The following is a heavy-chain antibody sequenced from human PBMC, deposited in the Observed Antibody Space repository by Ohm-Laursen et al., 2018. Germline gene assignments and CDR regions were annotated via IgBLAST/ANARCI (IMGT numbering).Heavy chain of an antibody. CDR3: TRHDVVARDY. D-gene: IGHD5-12*01. CDR2: IRSKANSYAT. V-gene: IGHV3-73*01. CDR1: GFTFSGSA. J-gene: IGHJ4*02. Sequence: SLRLSCSASGFTFSGSAMHWVRQASGKGLEWAGRIRSKANSYATAYAASVKGRFTISRDDSKNTAYLQMNSLKTEDTAVYYCTRHDVVARDYWGQGTLVTVSS.